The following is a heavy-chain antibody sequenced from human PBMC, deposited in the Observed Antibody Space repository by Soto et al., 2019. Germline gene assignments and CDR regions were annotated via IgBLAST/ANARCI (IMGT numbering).Heavy chain of an antibody. CDR2: IWYDGSNK. D-gene: IGHD1-26*01. Sequence: PGWSLRLSCAASGFTFSSYGMHWVRQAPGKGLEWVAVIWYDGSNKYYADSVKGRFTISRDNSKNTLYLQMNSLRAEDTAVYYCATAPVGGNWFDPWGQGTLVTVSS. V-gene: IGHV3-33*01. CDR3: ATAPVGGNWFDP. J-gene: IGHJ5*02. CDR1: GFTFSSYG.